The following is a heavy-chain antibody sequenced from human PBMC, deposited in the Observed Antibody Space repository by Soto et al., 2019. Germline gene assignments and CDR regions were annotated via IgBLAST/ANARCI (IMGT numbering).Heavy chain of an antibody. V-gene: IGHV3-30*03. J-gene: IGHJ5*02. CDR2: ISYDGSKK. D-gene: IGHD3-22*01. Sequence: PGGSLRLSCAASGFTFSTYGMHWVRQAPGKGLEWVAVISYDGSKKDYADSVKGRFTISRDNSKYTLYLQTNSLRAEDTAVYYCATRYYDSSGSYWIDQCGHATLVTVSS. CDR3: ATRYYDSSGSYWIDQ. CDR1: GFTFSTYG.